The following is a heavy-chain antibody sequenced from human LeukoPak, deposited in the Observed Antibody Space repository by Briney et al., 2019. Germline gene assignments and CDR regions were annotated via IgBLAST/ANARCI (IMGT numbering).Heavy chain of an antibody. V-gene: IGHV4-59*11. Sequence: SETLSLTCSVSGGSISSHYWSWIRQPPGKGLAWIGYIYYSGSTNYNPSLKSRVTISVDTSKNQFSLKLSSVTAADTAVYYCARLYYDILTGYYNLDYWGQGTLVTVSS. J-gene: IGHJ4*02. CDR2: IYYSGST. D-gene: IGHD3-9*01. CDR3: ARLYYDILTGYYNLDY. CDR1: GGSISSHY.